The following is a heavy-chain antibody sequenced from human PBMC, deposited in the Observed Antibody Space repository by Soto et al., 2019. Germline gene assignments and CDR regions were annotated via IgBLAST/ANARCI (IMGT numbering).Heavy chain of an antibody. D-gene: IGHD4-17*01. CDR2: VSGHDGST. CDR1: GFTFGSYS. Sequence: EVQLLESGGGLVQPGGSLRLSCAASGFTFGSYSMTWVRQAPGKGLEWVSSVSGHDGSTHYTDSMKGRFTISRDTSKNMLFLPMNSLRAEDTAVYYCAKDHPRQGDYGDSALRTYWGQGTLVTVSS. J-gene: IGHJ4*02. CDR3: AKDHPRQGDYGDSALRTY. V-gene: IGHV3-23*01.